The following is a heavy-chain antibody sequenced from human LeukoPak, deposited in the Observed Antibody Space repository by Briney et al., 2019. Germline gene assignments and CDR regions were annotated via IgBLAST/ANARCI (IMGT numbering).Heavy chain of an antibody. CDR3: ARNSCPSGSCYDNRGYFDY. J-gene: IGHJ4*02. CDR2: INPNSGGT. CDR1: GYTFTGYY. D-gene: IGHD2-15*01. Sequence: ASVKVSCKASGYTFTGYYMHWVRQAPGQGLEWRGWINPNSGGTNYAQKFQGRVTMTRDTSISTAYMELSRLRSDDTAVYYCARNSCPSGSCYDNRGYFDYWGQGTLVTVSS. V-gene: IGHV1-2*02.